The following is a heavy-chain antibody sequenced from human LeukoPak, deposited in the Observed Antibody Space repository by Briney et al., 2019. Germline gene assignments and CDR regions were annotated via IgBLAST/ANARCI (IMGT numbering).Heavy chain of an antibody. V-gene: IGHV4-4*02. CDR1: GVSIVSNYW. D-gene: IGHD2-15*01. J-gene: IGHJ4*02. Sequence: PSETLSLTCAVSGVSIVSNYWWNWVRQSPGKGLEWIGQIHHSGSTIYNPSLKSRVTISVDKSRSQLSLKVDSVTAADSAVYYCAREGGVVAAPYELDYWGQGTLVAASS. CDR2: IHHSGST. CDR3: AREGGVVAAPYELDY.